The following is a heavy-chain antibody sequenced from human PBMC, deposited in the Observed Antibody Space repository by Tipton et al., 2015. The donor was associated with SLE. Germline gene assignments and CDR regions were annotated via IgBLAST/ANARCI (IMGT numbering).Heavy chain of an antibody. J-gene: IGHJ4*02. CDR1: GGSIGSFY. CDR3: ARIGGTGGFHFPL. D-gene: IGHD2-8*02. V-gene: IGHV4-59*13. CDR2: VHYSGST. Sequence: TLSLTCTVSGGSIGSFYWTWIRQSPEKGLEWIAYVHYSGSTSYNPSLKSRVTVSIDTSKNQFSVKLTSVTAADTAMYYCARIGGTGGFHFPLWGQGTLVTASS.